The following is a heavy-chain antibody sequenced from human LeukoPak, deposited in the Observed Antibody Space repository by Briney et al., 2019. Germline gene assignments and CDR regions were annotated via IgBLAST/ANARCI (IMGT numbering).Heavy chain of an antibody. D-gene: IGHD3-22*01. V-gene: IGHV4-61*02. J-gene: IGHJ3*02. CDR2: IYTSGST. CDR1: GGSISSGSYY. Sequence: PSETLSLTCTVSGGSISSGSYYWSWIRQPAGKGLEWIGRIYTSGSTNYNPSLKSRVTISVDTSKNQFSLKLSSVTAADTAVYYCAGDRYYYDSSGLFDIWGQGTMVTVSS. CDR3: AGDRYYYDSSGLFDI.